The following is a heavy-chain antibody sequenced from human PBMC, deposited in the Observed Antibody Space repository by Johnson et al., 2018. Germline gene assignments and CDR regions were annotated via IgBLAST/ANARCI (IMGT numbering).Heavy chain of an antibody. Sequence: QVQLQEAGPGLVKPSETLSLTCTVSGGSISSYYWSWIRQPPGKGLEWIAYIAYSGSTNYNPSLVSRVTISVDTSKNQFALKLSSVTAADTAVYYCARHAVNYFYYMDVWGKGTTVTVSS. J-gene: IGHJ6*03. CDR2: IAYSGST. CDR3: ARHAVNYFYYMDV. V-gene: IGHV4-59*01. D-gene: IGHD4-17*01. CDR1: GGSISSYY.